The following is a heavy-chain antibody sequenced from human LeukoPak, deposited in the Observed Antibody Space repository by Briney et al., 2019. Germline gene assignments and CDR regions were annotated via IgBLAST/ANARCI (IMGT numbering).Heavy chain of an antibody. Sequence: GGSLRLSCAASGFSFSMYSMSWIRQAPGKGLEWVSVISDNGAVTFYGDSVKGRFTISRDNSKNTLYLQMNSLRAEDTAVYYCAKTLNYYDSSGLFDYWGQGTLVTVSS. J-gene: IGHJ4*02. CDR3: AKTLNYYDSSGLFDY. D-gene: IGHD3-22*01. CDR2: ISDNGAVT. V-gene: IGHV3-23*01. CDR1: GFSFSMYS.